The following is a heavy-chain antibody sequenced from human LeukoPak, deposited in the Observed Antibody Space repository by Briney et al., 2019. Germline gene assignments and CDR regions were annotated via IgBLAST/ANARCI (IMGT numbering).Heavy chain of an antibody. CDR1: GGSFSGHY. D-gene: IGHD2-15*01. Sequence: SETLSLTCAVYGGSFSGHYWSWIRQPPGKGLEWIGEINHSGSTNSNPSLKSRVTISVDTSKNQFSLKLSSVTAADTAMYYCARRLLGYCSGGSCYSGYFQHWGQGTLVTVSS. CDR3: ARRLLGYCSGGSCYSGYFQH. CDR2: INHSGST. V-gene: IGHV4-34*01. J-gene: IGHJ1*01.